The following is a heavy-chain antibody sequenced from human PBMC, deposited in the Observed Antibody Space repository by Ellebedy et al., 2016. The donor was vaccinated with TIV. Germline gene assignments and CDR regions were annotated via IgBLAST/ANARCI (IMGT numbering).Heavy chain of an antibody. CDR1: GGTFSSYA. Sequence: SVKVSCXASGGTFSSYAISWVRQAPGQGLEWMGGIIPIFGTANYAQKFQGRVTITADESTSTAYMELISLRSEDTAVYYCASGVVVPAAIRGYYFDYWGQGTLVTVSS. V-gene: IGHV1-69*13. CDR3: ASGVVVPAAIRGYYFDY. D-gene: IGHD2-2*02. J-gene: IGHJ4*02. CDR2: IIPIFGTA.